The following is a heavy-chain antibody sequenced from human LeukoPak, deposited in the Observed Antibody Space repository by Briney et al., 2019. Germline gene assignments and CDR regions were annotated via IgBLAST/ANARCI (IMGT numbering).Heavy chain of an antibody. V-gene: IGHV3-23*01. CDR1: GFSFGSEA. Sequence: PGGSLRLSCVVSGFSFGSEAMSWVRQAPGRGLEWVSSISPGGGTTYYADSVKGRFTIPRDNSENTLYVEMNSLRAEDTAIYYCAKSRSGSANWALRIFDNWGQGTLVSVSS. J-gene: IGHJ4*02. D-gene: IGHD3-10*01. CDR3: AKSRSGSANWALRIFDN. CDR2: ISPGGGTT.